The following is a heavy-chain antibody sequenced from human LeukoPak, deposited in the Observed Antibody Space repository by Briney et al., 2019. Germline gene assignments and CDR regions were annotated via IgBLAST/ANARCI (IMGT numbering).Heavy chain of an antibody. CDR3: ARQPQNTMVRGPPSHTYFDY. CDR1: GGSISSSSYY. Sequence: PSETLSLTCTVSGGSISSSSYYWGWIRQPPGKGLEWIGSIYYSGSTYYNPSLKSRVTISVDTSKNQFSLKLSSVTAADTAAYYCARQPQNTMVRGPPSHTYFDYWGQGTLVTVSS. V-gene: IGHV4-39*01. D-gene: IGHD3-10*01. J-gene: IGHJ4*02. CDR2: IYYSGST.